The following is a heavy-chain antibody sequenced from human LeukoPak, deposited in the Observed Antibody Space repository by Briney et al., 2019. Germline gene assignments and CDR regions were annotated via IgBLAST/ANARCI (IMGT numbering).Heavy chain of an antibody. V-gene: IGHV3-21*01. CDR1: GFTFSRYS. D-gene: IGHD1-26*01. Sequence: GGSLRLSCAASGFTFSRYSMNWVRQAPGKGLEWVSSISGSSSYIYYADSVKGRLTISRDNAKNSLYLQMNSLRAEDTGVYYCARDKIVGATYFDYWGQGTLVTVSS. CDR2: ISGSSSYI. J-gene: IGHJ4*02. CDR3: ARDKIVGATYFDY.